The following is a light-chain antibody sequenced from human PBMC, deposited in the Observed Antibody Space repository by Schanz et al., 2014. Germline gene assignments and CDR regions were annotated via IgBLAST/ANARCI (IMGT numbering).Light chain of an antibody. CDR3: AAWDDSLNGHVV. V-gene: IGLV2-8*01. Sequence: QSALTQPASVSGSPGQLITISCTGTSSDVGGYNYVSWYQQHPGKAPKLMIYEVSKRPSGVPDRFSGSKSGNTAFLTVSGLQAEDEAHYYCAAWDDSLNGHVVFGGGTKLTVL. J-gene: IGLJ2*01. CDR2: EVS. CDR1: SSDVGGYNY.